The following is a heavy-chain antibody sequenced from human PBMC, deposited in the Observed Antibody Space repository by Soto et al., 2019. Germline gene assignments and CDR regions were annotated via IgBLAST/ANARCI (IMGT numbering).Heavy chain of an antibody. CDR1: GGSFSGYY. D-gene: IGHD3-10*01. Sequence: QVQLQQWGAGLLKPSETLSLTCAVYGGSFSGYYWSWIRQPPGKGLEWIGEINHSGSTNYNPSLKRRVTLSVDTYKQQFYLKLSSVTAADTAVYYCARRKAYYGSGSLFDYWGQGTLVTVSS. V-gene: IGHV4-34*01. J-gene: IGHJ4*02. CDR3: ARRKAYYGSGSLFDY. CDR2: INHSGST.